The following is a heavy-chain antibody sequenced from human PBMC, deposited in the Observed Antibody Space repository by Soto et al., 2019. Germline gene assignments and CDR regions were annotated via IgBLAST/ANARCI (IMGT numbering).Heavy chain of an antibody. V-gene: IGHV1-69*12. D-gene: IGHD3-3*02. CDR3: ARDKDRQQLGGNYYYIMDV. J-gene: IGHJ6*01. CDR2: IMPVFPTP. CDR1: GGTFRTSA. Sequence: QVQLVQSGAEVKKPGSSVKVSCKTSGGTFRTSAISWVRQAPGQGLEWMGGIMPVFPTPDYAQKFQGRVTITAHESTRTAYMELSSLRSEDTAVYYCARDKDRQQLGGNYYYIMDVWGQGTTVTVSS.